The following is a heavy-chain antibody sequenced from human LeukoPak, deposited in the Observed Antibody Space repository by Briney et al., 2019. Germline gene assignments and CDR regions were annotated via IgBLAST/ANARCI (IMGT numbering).Heavy chain of an antibody. D-gene: IGHD3-10*01. J-gene: IGHJ4*02. CDR3: ATNILWFGELFYY. Sequence: SETLSVTCIVSGGSVSSGSYYWRWTRQPPGKGLEWIGYISYSGSTTHNPSLKSRATISIATSKYQFTLKLSSVTAADTAVYYYATNILWFGELFYYSGQGTLVTVSP. V-gene: IGHV4-61*01. CDR2: ISYSGST. CDR1: GGSVSSGSYY.